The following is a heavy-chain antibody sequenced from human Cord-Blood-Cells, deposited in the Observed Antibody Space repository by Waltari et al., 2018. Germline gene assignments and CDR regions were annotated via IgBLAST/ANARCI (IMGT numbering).Heavy chain of an antibody. CDR1: GGSISSHY. Sequence: QVQLQESGPGLVKPSETLSLTCTGSGGSISSHYWRWIRQPPGKGLEWIGYIYYSGSTNYNPSLKSRVTISVDTSKNQFSLKLSSVTAADTAVYYCARGLLGATFDYWGQGTLVTVSS. D-gene: IGHD1-26*01. CDR2: IYYSGST. CDR3: ARGLLGATFDY. V-gene: IGHV4-59*11. J-gene: IGHJ4*02.